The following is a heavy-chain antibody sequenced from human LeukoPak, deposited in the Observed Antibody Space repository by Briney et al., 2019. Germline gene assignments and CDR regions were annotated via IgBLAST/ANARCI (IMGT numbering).Heavy chain of an antibody. D-gene: IGHD4-23*01. J-gene: IGHJ4*02. CDR3: ARSWDTVGLFDY. CDR1: GGSISSGGYY. V-gene: IGHV4-31*03. Sequence: SQTLSLTCTVSGGSISSGGYYWSWIRQHPGKGLEWIGYIYYSGSTYYNPSLKSRVTISVDTSKNQISLKLSSVTAADTAVYYCARSWDTVGLFDYWGQGTLVTVSS. CDR2: IYYSGST.